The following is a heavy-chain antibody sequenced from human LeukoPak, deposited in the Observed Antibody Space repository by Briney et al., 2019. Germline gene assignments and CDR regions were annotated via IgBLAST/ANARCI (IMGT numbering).Heavy chain of an antibody. V-gene: IGHV1-69*05. D-gene: IGHD2-2*01. Sequence: SVKVSCKASGGTFSSHAIAWVRQAPGQGPEWMGGIIPISGTANYAQKFQGRVTITTDESTSTAYMEPSSLTSDDTAVYYCARGLQYQLLKALGYYYMDVWGEGTTVTVSS. CDR3: ARGLQYQLLKALGYYYMDV. CDR2: IIPISGTA. CDR1: GGTFSSHA. J-gene: IGHJ6*03.